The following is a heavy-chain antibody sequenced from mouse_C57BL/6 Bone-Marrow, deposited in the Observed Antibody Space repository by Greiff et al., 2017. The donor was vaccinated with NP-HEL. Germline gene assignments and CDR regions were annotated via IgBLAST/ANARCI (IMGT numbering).Heavy chain of an antibody. J-gene: IGHJ1*03. CDR2: IRNKANGYTT. V-gene: IGHV7-3*01. CDR3: ARDIPDYSNWVDFDV. CDR1: GFTFTDYY. D-gene: IGHD2-5*01. Sequence: EVQLVESGGGLVQPGGSLSLSCAASGFTFTDYYMSWVRQPPGKALEWLGFIRNKANGYTTEYSASVKGRFTISRDNSQSILYLQMNALRAEDSATYYCARDIPDYSNWVDFDVWGTGTTVTVSS.